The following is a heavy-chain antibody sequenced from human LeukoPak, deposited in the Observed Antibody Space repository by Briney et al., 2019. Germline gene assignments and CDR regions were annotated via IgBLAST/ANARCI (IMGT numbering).Heavy chain of an antibody. CDR2: INPNSGGT. D-gene: IGHD5-18*01. Sequence: ASVKVSCKASGYTFTGNYIHWVRQAHGQRLKGMGWINPNSGGTNYAQKFQGRVTMTRDTCISTAYMQLSRVRSDDTAVFYCGRGTGEGYSYGRYYFDYWGQGTLVTVSS. CDR1: GYTFTGNY. J-gene: IGHJ4*02. V-gene: IGHV1-2*02. CDR3: GRGTGEGYSYGRYYFDY.